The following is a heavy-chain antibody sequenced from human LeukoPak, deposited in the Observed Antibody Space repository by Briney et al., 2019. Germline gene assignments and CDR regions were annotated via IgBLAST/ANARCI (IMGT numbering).Heavy chain of an antibody. Sequence: GGSLRLSCAASGFTFSSYSMNWVRQAPGKGLEWVSSISGSSSYMYYADSVKGRFTISRHNAKNSLYLQMNSLRADDTAVYYCARDRGRSVTTSGAAFDIWGQGTMVTVSS. D-gene: IGHD4-17*01. CDR3: ARDRGRSVTTSGAAFDI. V-gene: IGHV3-21*04. CDR1: GFTFSSYS. CDR2: ISGSSSYM. J-gene: IGHJ3*02.